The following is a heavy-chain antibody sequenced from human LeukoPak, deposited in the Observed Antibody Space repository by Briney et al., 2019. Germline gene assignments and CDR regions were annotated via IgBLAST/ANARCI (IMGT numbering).Heavy chain of an antibody. J-gene: IGHJ4*02. CDR2: IYPGDSDT. V-gene: IGHV5-51*01. CDR3: ARTPHSSGWYFDY. Sequence: GESLKISWKGSGYSFTSYWVGGVGQMPGKGLEWMGIIYPGDSDTRYSPSFQGQVTISADKSISTAYLQWSSLKASDTAMYYCARTPHSSGWYFDYWGQGTLVTVSS. CDR1: GYSFTSYW. D-gene: IGHD6-19*01.